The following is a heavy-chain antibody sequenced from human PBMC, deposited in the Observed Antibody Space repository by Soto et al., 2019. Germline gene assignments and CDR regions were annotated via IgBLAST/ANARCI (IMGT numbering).Heavy chain of an antibody. J-gene: IGHJ6*02. CDR1: GFTFSSYA. Sequence: GSLRLSCAASGFTFSSYAMSWVRQAPGKGLEWVSAISGSGGSTYYADYVKGRFTISRDNSKNTLYLQMNSLRAEDTAVYYCAEEGVVPAAMGYYYGMDVWGQGT. CDR3: AEEGVVPAAMGYYYGMDV. V-gene: IGHV3-23*01. CDR2: ISGSGGST. D-gene: IGHD2-2*01.